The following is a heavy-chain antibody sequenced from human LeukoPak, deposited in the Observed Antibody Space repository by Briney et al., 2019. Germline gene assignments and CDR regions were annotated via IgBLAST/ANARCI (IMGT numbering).Heavy chain of an antibody. V-gene: IGHV3-20*04. D-gene: IGHD1-7*01. CDR1: GFTFDDYG. CDR2: INWNGGST. J-gene: IGHJ4*02. Sequence: GGSLRLSCAASGFTFDDYGMSWVRQAPGKGLEWVSGINWNGGSTGYADSMKGRFTISRDNAKNSLYLQMNSLRAEDTALYYCARVFRHNWNYFWQEGFDYWGQGTLVTVSS. CDR3: ARVFRHNWNYFWQEGFDY.